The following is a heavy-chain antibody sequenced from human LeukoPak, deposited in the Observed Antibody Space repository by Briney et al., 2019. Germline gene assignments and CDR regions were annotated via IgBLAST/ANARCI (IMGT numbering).Heavy chain of an antibody. CDR3: VRTFYRSNMAQHYFGLDV. CDR1: GESFNAFY. D-gene: IGHD2/OR15-2a*01. Sequence: SETLSLTCAVSGESFNAFYWTWVRQPPGKGLEWIGEINYSGNTNANPSLKSRITIFVDTPKNQVFLNLTSVTAADTAIYYCVRTFYRSNMAQHYFGLDVWSRGTTVTVSS. CDR2: INYSGNT. J-gene: IGHJ6*02. V-gene: IGHV4-34*01.